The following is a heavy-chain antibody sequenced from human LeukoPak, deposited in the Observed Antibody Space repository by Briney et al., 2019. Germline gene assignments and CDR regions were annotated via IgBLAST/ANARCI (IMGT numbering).Heavy chain of an antibody. D-gene: IGHD6-19*01. CDR3: AKDARRTSGWYFFDY. CDR1: GFAFSRQA. CDR2: ISDSGSIT. J-gene: IGHJ4*02. V-gene: IGHV3-23*01. Sequence: PGGSLRLSCAASGFAFSRQAMGWVREAPGKGLEWVSVISDSGSITYYADSVKGRFTISRDNSKNTLFLQMNSLRAEDTAVYYCAKDARRTSGWYFFDYWGQGTLVTVSS.